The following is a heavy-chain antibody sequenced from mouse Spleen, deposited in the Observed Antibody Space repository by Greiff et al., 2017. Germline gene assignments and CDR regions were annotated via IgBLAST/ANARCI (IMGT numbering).Heavy chain of an antibody. CDR2: INPGSGGT. J-gene: IGHJ4*01. V-gene: IGHV1-54*01. CDR3: ALWPPYAMDY. Sequence: QVQLQQSGAELVRPGTSVKVSCKASGYAFTNYLIEWVKQRPGQGLEWIGVINPGSGGTNYNEKFKGKATLTADKSSSTAYMQLSSLTSEDSAVYFCALWPPYAMDYWVKEPQSPSPQ. D-gene: IGHD1-1*02. CDR1: GYAFTNYL.